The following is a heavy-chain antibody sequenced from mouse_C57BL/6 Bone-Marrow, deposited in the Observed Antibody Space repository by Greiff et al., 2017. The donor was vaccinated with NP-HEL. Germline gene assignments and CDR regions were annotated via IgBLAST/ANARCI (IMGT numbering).Heavy chain of an antibody. CDR1: GYTFTSYW. V-gene: IGHV1-69*01. CDR2: IDPSDSYT. J-gene: IGHJ3*01. CDR3: AREDYYGSRGAY. D-gene: IGHD1-1*01. Sequence: QVQLQQSGAELVMPGASVKLSCKASGYTFTSYWMHWVKQRPGQGLEWIGEIDPSDSYTNYNQKFKGKSTLTVDKSSSTAYMQLSSLTSEDSAVYYCAREDYYGSRGAYWGQGTLVTVSA.